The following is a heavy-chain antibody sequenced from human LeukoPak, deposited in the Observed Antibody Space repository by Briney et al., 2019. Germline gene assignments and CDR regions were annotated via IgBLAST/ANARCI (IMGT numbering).Heavy chain of an antibody. CDR3: VYWFDS. J-gene: IGHJ5*01. CDR2: IYSGDNT. V-gene: IGHV3-66*01. Sequence: GGSLRLSCAASGYTVSSNYMSWVRQAPGKGLEWVSLIYSGDNTYYADSVKGRFTISRDNSKNTLYLQMNSLRVEDTAVYYCVYWFDSWGQGTLVSVSS. CDR1: GYTVSSNY.